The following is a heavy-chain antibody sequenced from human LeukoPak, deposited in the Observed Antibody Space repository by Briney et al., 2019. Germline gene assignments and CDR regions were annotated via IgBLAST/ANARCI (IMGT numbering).Heavy chain of an antibody. V-gene: IGHV3-23*01. Sequence: GGSLRLSCAASGFTFSNAWMSWVRQAPGKGLEWVSAISNNGGYTYYADSVQGRFTISRDNSKSTLCLQMNSLRAEDTAVYYCAKQLGYCSDGSCYFPYWGQGTLVTVSS. CDR1: GFTFSNAW. D-gene: IGHD2-15*01. CDR2: ISNNGGYT. J-gene: IGHJ4*02. CDR3: AKQLGYCSDGSCYFPY.